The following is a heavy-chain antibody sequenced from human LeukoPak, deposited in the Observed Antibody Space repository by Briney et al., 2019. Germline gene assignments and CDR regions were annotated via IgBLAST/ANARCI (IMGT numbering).Heavy chain of an antibody. Sequence: ASVKVSCKASGGTFSSYAISWVRQAPGQGLEWMGGIIPIFGTANYAQKLQGRVTMTTDTSTSTAYMELRSLRSDDTAVYYCARLLGYYDSSGYYRVDAFDIWGQGTMVTVSS. V-gene: IGHV1-69*05. J-gene: IGHJ3*02. CDR3: ARLLGYYDSSGYYRVDAFDI. CDR1: GGTFSSYA. D-gene: IGHD3-22*01. CDR2: IIPIFGTA.